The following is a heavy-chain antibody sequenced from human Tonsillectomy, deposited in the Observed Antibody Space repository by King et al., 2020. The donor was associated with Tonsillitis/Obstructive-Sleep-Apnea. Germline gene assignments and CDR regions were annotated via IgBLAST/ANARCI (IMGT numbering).Heavy chain of an antibody. D-gene: IGHD2-15*01. CDR2: FDPEDGET. Sequence: QLVQSGAEVKKPGASVKVSCKVSGYTLSELSMHWVRQAPGKGLEWMGGFDPEDGETIYAQKFQGRVTMTEDTTTDTAYMELSSQRSADTAVYYCTNRGFCRTRYYYYMDDWGKGTTVTVSS. J-gene: IGHJ6*03. CDR3: TNRGFCRTRYYYYMDD. CDR1: GYTLSELS. V-gene: IGHV1-24*01.